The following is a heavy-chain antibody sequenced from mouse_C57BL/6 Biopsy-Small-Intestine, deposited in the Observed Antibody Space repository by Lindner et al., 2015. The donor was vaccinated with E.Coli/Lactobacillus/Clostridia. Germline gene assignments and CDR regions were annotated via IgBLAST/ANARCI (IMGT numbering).Heavy chain of an antibody. CDR3: ARENYGSNYFDY. Sequence: VQLQESGAELARPGASVKLSCKASGYIFTTYGISWVKQRTGHGLEWIGIIYPGGGYTNYNEKFKGKATLTADNSSSTAYMQFISLTSEDSAIYYCARENYGSNYFDYWGQGTTLTVSS. V-gene: IGHV1-81*01. CDR1: GYIFTTYG. J-gene: IGHJ2*01. D-gene: IGHD1-1*01. CDR2: IYPGGGYT.